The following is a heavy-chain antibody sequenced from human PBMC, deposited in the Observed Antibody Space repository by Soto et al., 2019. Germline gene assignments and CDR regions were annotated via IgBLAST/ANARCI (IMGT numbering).Heavy chain of an antibody. D-gene: IGHD6-6*01. J-gene: IGHJ4*01. CDR1: GYTFTNYG. Sequence: QVQLVQSGAEVKKPGASVKVSCKASGYTFTNYGINWVRQAPGQGLEWLGWVSAYNGERRYAQRVQARVIMTTDPSTTSAYMELRSLRSDDTAVYYGSRGTSIPASGDYWGQGTLVTVSS. V-gene: IGHV1-18*01. CDR2: VSAYNGER. CDR3: SRGTSIPASGDY.